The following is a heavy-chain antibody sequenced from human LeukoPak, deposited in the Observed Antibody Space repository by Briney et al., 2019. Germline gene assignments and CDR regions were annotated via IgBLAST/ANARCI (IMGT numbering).Heavy chain of an antibody. Sequence: PSETLSLTCTVSGGSISSSSYYWGWIRQPPGKGLEWIGSIYYSGSTYYNPSLKSRVTISVDTSKNQFSLKLSSVTAADTAVYYCARGGIAVAVLADWGQGTLVTVSS. D-gene: IGHD6-19*01. J-gene: IGHJ4*02. CDR1: GGSISSSSYY. CDR2: IYYSGST. V-gene: IGHV4-39*01. CDR3: ARGGIAVAVLAD.